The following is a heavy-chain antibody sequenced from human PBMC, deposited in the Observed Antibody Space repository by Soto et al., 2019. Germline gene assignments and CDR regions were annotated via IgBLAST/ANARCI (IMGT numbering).Heavy chain of an antibody. CDR2: INSDGSIT. CDR1: GFTFSSYW. Sequence: EVQLVESGGGLVQPGGSLRLSCAASGFTFSSYWMHWVRQAPGKGLVWVSRINSDGSITRYADSVKGRFTISRDNAKNTLYLHMNSLRAEDTAVYYCARQEGAAFYYDGMDVWGQGTTVTVSS. J-gene: IGHJ6*02. V-gene: IGHV3-74*01. CDR3: ARQEGAAFYYDGMDV.